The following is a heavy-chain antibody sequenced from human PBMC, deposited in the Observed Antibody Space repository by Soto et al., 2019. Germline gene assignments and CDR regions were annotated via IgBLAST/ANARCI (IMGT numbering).Heavy chain of an antibody. J-gene: IGHJ6*02. D-gene: IGHD1-7*01. V-gene: IGHV3-23*01. CDR3: AKDPNWNYAGYYGMDV. CDR2: ITDGGGSK. CDR1: GFTFSSYA. Sequence: PGGSLRLSCAASGFTFSSYAMSWVRQAPGKGLEWVSAITDGGGSKYYADSVKGRFTISRDNSKNTLYLQMNSLRAEDTAVYYCAKDPNWNYAGYYGMDVWGQGTTVTVSS.